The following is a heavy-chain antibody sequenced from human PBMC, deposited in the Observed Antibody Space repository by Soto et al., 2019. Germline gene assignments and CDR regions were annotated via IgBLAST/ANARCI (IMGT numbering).Heavy chain of an antibody. J-gene: IGHJ6*02. D-gene: IGHD6-13*01. CDR1: GYSFTSYW. Sequence: GESLKISCKGSGYSFTSYWMGWVRQIPGKGLEWMGIIYPGDSDTRYSPSFQGQVTISADESISTAYLQWSSLKASDTAMYYCARHRNPAAGARYYYGMDVWGQGTTVTVSS. CDR3: ARHRNPAAGARYYYGMDV. V-gene: IGHV5-51*01. CDR2: IYPGDSDT.